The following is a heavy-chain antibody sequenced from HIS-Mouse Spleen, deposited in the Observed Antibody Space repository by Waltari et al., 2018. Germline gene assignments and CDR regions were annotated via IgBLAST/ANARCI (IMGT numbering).Heavy chain of an antibody. Sequence: QVQLQESGPGLVKPSETLSLTCTVSGGSISSYYWSCIRQPAGKGLEWIGRIYTSGSTNHNPSLRSRVTMSVDTSKNQFSLKLSSVTAADTAVYYCARDFHDFWSGYYGGDKKHDAFDIWGQGTMVTVSS. CDR3: ARDFHDFWSGYYGGDKKHDAFDI. CDR1: GGSISSYY. V-gene: IGHV4-4*07. CDR2: IYTSGST. J-gene: IGHJ3*02. D-gene: IGHD3-3*01.